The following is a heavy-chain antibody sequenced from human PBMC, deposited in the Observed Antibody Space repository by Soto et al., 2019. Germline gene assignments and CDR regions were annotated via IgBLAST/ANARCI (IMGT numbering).Heavy chain of an antibody. CDR2: IYHSGST. CDR1: SGSISSSNW. Sequence: SETLSLTCAVSSGSISSSNWWSWVRQPPGKGLEWIGEIYHSGSTNYNPSLKSRVTISVDKSKNQFSLKLSSVTAADTAVYYCAGTPRIAVAGTVDYWGQGTLVTVSS. J-gene: IGHJ4*02. CDR3: AGTPRIAVAGTVDY. D-gene: IGHD6-19*01. V-gene: IGHV4-4*02.